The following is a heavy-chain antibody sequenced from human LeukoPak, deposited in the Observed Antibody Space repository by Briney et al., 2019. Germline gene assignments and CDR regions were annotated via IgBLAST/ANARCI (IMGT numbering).Heavy chain of an antibody. J-gene: IGHJ6*03. V-gene: IGHV4-39*07. Sequence: SETLSLTCTVSGGSISSSSDYWGWIRQAPGKGLEWIGEINRSGSTNYNPSLKSRVTISVDTSKNQFSLKLSSVTAADTAVYYCARRKVEGLWFGELLLPHQSRSPPLPLRKYYMDVWGKGTTVTISS. D-gene: IGHD3-10*01. CDR2: INRSGST. CDR3: ARRKVEGLWFGELLLPHQSRSPPLPLRKYYMDV. CDR1: GGSISSSSDY.